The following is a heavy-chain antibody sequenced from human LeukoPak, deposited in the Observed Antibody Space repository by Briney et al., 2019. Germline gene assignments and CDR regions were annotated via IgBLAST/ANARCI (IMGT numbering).Heavy chain of an antibody. J-gene: IGHJ4*02. CDR3: ARVGAWDLQRVFDY. V-gene: IGHV3-7*01. CDR1: GFRFGDYW. CDR2: IKQDGAEQ. D-gene: IGHD1-26*01. Sequence: PGGSLRLSCAASGFRFGDYWMTWARHVPGKGLEWVANIKQDGAEQHYAESVEGRFIISRDNAKNSLYPEMDSLKVEDTAVYYCARVGAWDLQRVFDYWGQGTLVTV.